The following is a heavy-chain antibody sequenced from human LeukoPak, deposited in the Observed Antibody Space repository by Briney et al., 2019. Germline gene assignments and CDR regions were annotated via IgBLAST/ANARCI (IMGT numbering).Heavy chain of an antibody. CDR2: INPSGGST. CDR3: ARDVPYSSGWSPSYYFDY. V-gene: IGHV1-46*01. Sequence: ASVKVSCKASGYTFTSYYMHWVRQAPGQGLEWMGIINPSGGSTSYAQKFQGRVAMTRDTSTSTVYMELSSLRPEDTAVYYCARDVPYSSGWSPSYYFDYWGQGTLVTVSS. J-gene: IGHJ4*02. D-gene: IGHD6-19*01. CDR1: GYTFTSYY.